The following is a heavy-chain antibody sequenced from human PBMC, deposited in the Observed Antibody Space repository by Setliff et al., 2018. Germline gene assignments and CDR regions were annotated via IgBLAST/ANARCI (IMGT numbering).Heavy chain of an antibody. CDR2: IYHSGST. D-gene: IGHD3-10*01. CDR3: ARTSGSGSSLLPNFSDP. Sequence: PSETLSLTCTVSGGSISSGGYYWGWIRQPPGKGLEWIGIIYHSGSTYYNPSLKSRVTISVDTSKNQFSLKLSSVTAADTAVYYCARTSGSGSSLLPNFSDPWGQGTLVTVSS. J-gene: IGHJ5*02. V-gene: IGHV4-39*07. CDR1: GGSISSGGYY.